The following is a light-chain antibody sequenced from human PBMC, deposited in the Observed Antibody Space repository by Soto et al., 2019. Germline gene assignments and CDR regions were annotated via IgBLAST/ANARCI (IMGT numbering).Light chain of an antibody. Sequence: IQMTQSPSSLSASVGDRVTITCRASQRITTYLNWYQQKPGKAPKLLISTAATLQGGVPSRFSGSGSRTDFTLTITTLQPEDFATYFCQQSYSTPYTFGQGTKLEIK. J-gene: IGKJ2*01. V-gene: IGKV1-39*01. CDR1: QRITTY. CDR2: TAA. CDR3: QQSYSTPYT.